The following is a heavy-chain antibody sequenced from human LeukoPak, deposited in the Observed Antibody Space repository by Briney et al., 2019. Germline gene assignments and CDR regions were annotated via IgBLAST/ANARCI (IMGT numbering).Heavy chain of an antibody. D-gene: IGHD3-22*01. CDR3: ARGNYYDSRTYYRAFDI. CDR2: IYHSGST. J-gene: IGHJ3*02. Sequence: PSETLSLTCTVSGYSISSGYYWGWIRQPPGKGLEWIGSIYHSGSTYYNPSLKSRVTISVDTSKNHFSLKLSSVTAADTAVYYCARGNYYDSRTYYRAFDIWGQGTMVTVSS. V-gene: IGHV4-38-2*02. CDR1: GYSISSGYY.